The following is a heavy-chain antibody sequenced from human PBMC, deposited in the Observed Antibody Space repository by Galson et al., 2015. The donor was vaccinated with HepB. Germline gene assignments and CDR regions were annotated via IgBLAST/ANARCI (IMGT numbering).Heavy chain of an antibody. J-gene: IGHJ6*02. CDR3: ARAGVRRRYCSGGSCYATKVNPYYYYYGMDV. CDR1: GGTFSSYA. V-gene: IGHV1-69*13. Sequence: SVKVSCKASGGTFSSYAISWVRQAPGQGLEWMGGIIPIFGTANYAQKFQGRVTITADESTSTAYMELSSLRSEDTAVYYCARAGVRRRYCSGGSCYATKVNPYYYYYGMDVWGQGTTVTVSS. D-gene: IGHD2-15*01. CDR2: IIPIFGTA.